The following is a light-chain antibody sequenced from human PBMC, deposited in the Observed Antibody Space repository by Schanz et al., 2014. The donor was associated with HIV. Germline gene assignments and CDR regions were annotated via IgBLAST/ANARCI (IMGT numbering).Light chain of an antibody. V-gene: IGKV1-5*03. CDR2: QAS. CDR3: EQYNSRSPFT. J-gene: IGKJ2*01. CDR1: QTIGRL. Sequence: IQMTQSPSTVSASVGDRVTITCRASQTIGRLMAWYQQKPGRAPKLLIYQASTLETGVPSRFSGSGSGTSFTLTITSLQPDDLGTYYCEQYNSRSPFTFGQGTRLEIK.